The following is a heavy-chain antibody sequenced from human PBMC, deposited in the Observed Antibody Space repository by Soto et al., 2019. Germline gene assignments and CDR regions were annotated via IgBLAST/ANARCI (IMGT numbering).Heavy chain of an antibody. CDR1: GASITSHY. Sequence: QVQLQESGPGLVKPSETLSLTCNVSGASITSHYFAWIRQTPGRRLEWLGFIYLGGSINYNPSFTSPVIISVPPSKNQFALRLTSVTAADTAVYYCARARYDSIGFSLDSWGLGTLVTVSS. CDR3: ARARYDSIGFSLDS. CDR2: IYLGGSI. D-gene: IGHD3-22*01. V-gene: IGHV4-59*11. J-gene: IGHJ5*01.